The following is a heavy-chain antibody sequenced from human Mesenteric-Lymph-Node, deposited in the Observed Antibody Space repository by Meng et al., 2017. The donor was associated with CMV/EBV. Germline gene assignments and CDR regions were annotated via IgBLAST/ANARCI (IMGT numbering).Heavy chain of an antibody. Sequence: GESLKISCKGSGYSFTSYWIGWVRQMPGKGLEWMGIIYPGDSDTKYSPSFQGQVTISADRSISTAYLQWSSLKASDSAIYYCARHNVFYYAMDVWGQGTTVTVSS. V-gene: IGHV5-51*01. D-gene: IGHD2-8*01. CDR1: GYSFTSYW. J-gene: IGHJ6*02. CDR3: ARHNVFYYAMDV. CDR2: IYPGDSDT.